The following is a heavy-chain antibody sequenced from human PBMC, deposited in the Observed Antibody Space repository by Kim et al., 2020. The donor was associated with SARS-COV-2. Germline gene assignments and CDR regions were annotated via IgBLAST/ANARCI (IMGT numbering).Heavy chain of an antibody. CDR2: IYHSGST. Sequence: SETLSLTCAVSGGSISSSNWWSWVRQPPGKGLEWIGEIYHSGSTNYNPSLKSRVTISVDKSKNQFSLKLSSGTAADTAVYYCATSADSSGYYQIFDYWGQGTLVTVSS. D-gene: IGHD3-22*01. CDR3: ATSADSSGYYQIFDY. V-gene: IGHV4-4*02. J-gene: IGHJ4*02. CDR1: GGSISSSNW.